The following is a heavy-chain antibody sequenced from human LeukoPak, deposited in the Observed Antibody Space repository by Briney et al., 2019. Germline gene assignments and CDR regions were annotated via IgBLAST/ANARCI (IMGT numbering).Heavy chain of an antibody. V-gene: IGHV1-46*01. CDR2: INPSGGST. Sequence: ASVKVSCKASGYTFTSYYMHWVRQAPGQGLEWMGIINPSGGSTSYAQKFQGRVTMTRDTSTSTVYMELSSLRSEDTAVYYCARDRAGVGASRSRRFDPWGQGTLVTVSS. D-gene: IGHD1-26*01. CDR1: GYTFTSYY. CDR3: ARDRAGVGASRSRRFDP. J-gene: IGHJ5*02.